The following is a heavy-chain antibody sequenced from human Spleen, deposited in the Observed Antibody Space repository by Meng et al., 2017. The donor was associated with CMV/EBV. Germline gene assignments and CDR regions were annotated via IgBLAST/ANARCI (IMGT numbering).Heavy chain of an antibody. Sequence: QVQLQESGPGRVKPSETLSLTCTVSGGSISSYYWSWIRQPPGKGLEWIGYIYYSGSTNYNPSLKSRVTISVDTSKNQFSLKLSSVTAADTAVYYCAREATYYDSSGYYLIFDYWGQGTMVTVSS. D-gene: IGHD3-22*01. J-gene: IGHJ4*02. V-gene: IGHV4-59*01. CDR1: GGSISSYY. CDR2: IYYSGST. CDR3: AREATYYDSSGYYLIFDY.